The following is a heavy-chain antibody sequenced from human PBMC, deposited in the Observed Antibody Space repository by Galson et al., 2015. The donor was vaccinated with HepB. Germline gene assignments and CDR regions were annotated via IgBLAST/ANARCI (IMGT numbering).Heavy chain of an antibody. D-gene: IGHD3-10*01. CDR3: AKDYFDSGFDP. CDR2: ISHDGSQK. J-gene: IGHJ5*02. V-gene: IGHV3-30*18. CDR1: GFTFRSYG. Sequence: SLRLSCAASGFTFRSYGMHWVRQAPGKGLEWVAVISHDGSQKYYADSVKGRFPISRDNSKNTLYLQMNSLRAEDTALYYCAKDYFDSGFDPWGQGTLLTVSS.